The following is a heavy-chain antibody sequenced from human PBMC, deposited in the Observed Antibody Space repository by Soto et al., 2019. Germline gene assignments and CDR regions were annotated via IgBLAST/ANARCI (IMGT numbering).Heavy chain of an antibody. CDR3: ARELLPPYYFDY. CDR2: FSHSGSA. CDR1: CYSISSGYY. Sequence: SETLSLTCAVSCYSISSGYYWGWIRQPPGMGLEWIGSFSHSGSAYYNPSLKSRVTISVDTSKNQFSLRLSSVTAADTAVYYCARELLPPYYFDYWGQGTLVTVSS. V-gene: IGHV4-38-2*02. J-gene: IGHJ4*02. D-gene: IGHD2-15*01.